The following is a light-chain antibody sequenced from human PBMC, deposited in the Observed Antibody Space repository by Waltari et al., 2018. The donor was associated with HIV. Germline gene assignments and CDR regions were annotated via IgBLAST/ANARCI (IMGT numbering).Light chain of an antibody. V-gene: IGKV4-1*01. CDR3: QQYHVTPPT. J-gene: IGKJ1*01. CDR1: QSVLHTSNNKNF. CDR2: WAS. Sequence: DIVMTQSPDFLVVSLGARATIKCKSSQSVLHTSNNKNFLALYQQKSGQAPKLLIYWASTRESGVPARFSGSGSGTNFTLTINNLQSEDVAVYYCQQYHVTPPTFGQGT.